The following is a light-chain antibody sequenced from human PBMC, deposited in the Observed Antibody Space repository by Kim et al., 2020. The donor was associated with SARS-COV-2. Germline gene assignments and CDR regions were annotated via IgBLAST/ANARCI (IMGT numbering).Light chain of an antibody. CDR1: QSVDRW. CDR2: DAT. V-gene: IGKV1-5*01. Sequence: IRLTQSPSTLSASIGDRVSITCRASQSVDRWLAWYQQRPGKAPKLLIYDATDLKSGVPSRFSGRGSGTEFTLTITSLQPDDFGTYYCQQYSTYSYSLGQGNQLE. CDR3: QQYSTYSYS. J-gene: IGKJ2*03.